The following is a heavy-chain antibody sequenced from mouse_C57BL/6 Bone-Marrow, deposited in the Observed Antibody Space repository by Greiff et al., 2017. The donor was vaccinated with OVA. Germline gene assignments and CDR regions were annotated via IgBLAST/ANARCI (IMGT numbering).Heavy chain of an antibody. J-gene: IGHJ4*01. Sequence: EVQLQESGPELVKPGASVKISCKASGYSFTAYNMNWVKQSNGKSLEWIGVINPNYGTTSYNQKFKGKATLTVDQSSSTAYMQLNSLTSEDSAVYYCARGYYGSSYAMDYWGQGTSVTVSS. D-gene: IGHD1-1*01. V-gene: IGHV1-39*01. CDR3: ARGYYGSSYAMDY. CDR2: INPNYGTT. CDR1: GYSFTAYN.